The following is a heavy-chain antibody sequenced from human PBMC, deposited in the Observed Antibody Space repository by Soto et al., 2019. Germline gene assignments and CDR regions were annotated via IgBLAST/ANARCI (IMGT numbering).Heavy chain of an antibody. Sequence: EVQLLESGGGLVLPGESLRLSCAAYGFTFSSYAMSWVRQAPGKGLEWVSVISGSDDSTYYADSVKGRFTISRDNSKNTLYLQMNSLRAEDTAVYYCAKRSSSSTFDYWGQGTLVTVSS. CDR3: AKRSSSSTFDY. D-gene: IGHD6-6*01. J-gene: IGHJ4*02. V-gene: IGHV3-23*01. CDR1: GFTFSSYA. CDR2: ISGSDDST.